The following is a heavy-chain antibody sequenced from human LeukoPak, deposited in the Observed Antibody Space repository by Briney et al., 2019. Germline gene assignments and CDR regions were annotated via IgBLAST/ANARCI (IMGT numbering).Heavy chain of an antibody. J-gene: IGHJ1*01. D-gene: IGHD2-15*01. CDR3: AREVLRGGSCQVY. Sequence: RGSLRLSCAASGFTFSSYWMHWVRQAPGKGLVWVSRINSDGNSITYADSVKGRFTISRDNAKNTLYLQMNSLRAEDTAVYYCAREVLRGGSCQVYWGQHPRVTVSS. CDR1: GFTFSSYW. V-gene: IGHV3-74*03. CDR2: INSDGNSI.